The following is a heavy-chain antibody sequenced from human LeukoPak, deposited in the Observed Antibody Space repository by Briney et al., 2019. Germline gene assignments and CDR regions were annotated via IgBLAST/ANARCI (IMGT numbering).Heavy chain of an antibody. V-gene: IGHV1-24*01. CDR3: ATGGNYYDSTSSGHFDY. J-gene: IGHJ4*02. CDR2: FDPEDGET. D-gene: IGHD3-22*01. CDR1: GYTLIELS. Sequence: GASAKVSCKVSGYTLIELSMHWVRQPPGKELEWMGGFDPEDGETIYAQKFQGRVTMTEDASTDTAYMELSSMRSEDTAVYYCATGGNYYDSTSSGHFDYWGQGTLVTVSS.